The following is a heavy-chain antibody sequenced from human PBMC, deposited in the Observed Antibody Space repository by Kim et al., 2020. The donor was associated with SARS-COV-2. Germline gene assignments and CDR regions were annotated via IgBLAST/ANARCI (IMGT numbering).Heavy chain of an antibody. D-gene: IGHD1-1*01. V-gene: IGHV4-31*03. J-gene: IGHJ5*02. Sequence: SETLSLTCTVSGGSISSGGYYWSWIRQHPGKGLEWIGYIYYSGSTYYNPSLKSRVTISVDTSKNQFSLKLSSVTAAATAVYYCARGGGSLERRDVHWFDPWGQGTLVTVSS. CDR2: IYYSGST. CDR3: ARGGGSLERRDVHWFDP. CDR1: GGSISSGGYY.